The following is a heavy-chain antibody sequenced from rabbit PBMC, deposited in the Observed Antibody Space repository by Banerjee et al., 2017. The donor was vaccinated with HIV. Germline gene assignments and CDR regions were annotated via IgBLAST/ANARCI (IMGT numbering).Heavy chain of an antibody. Sequence: QSLEESGGDLVKPGASLTLTCTASGFDFSSNAMCWVRQAPGKGLEWIACIYDGDGSTWYASWAKGRFTISKTSSTTVTLQMTSLTAADTATYFCARTGSSYYIGFNLWGQGTLVTVS. D-gene: IGHD8-1*01. V-gene: IGHV1S40*01. CDR1: GFDFSSNA. J-gene: IGHJ4*01. CDR3: ARTGSSYYIGFNL. CDR2: IYDGDGST.